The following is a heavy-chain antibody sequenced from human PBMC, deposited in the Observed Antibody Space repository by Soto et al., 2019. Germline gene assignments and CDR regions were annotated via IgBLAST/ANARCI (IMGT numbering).Heavy chain of an antibody. Sequence: QVQLVQSGAEVKKPGSSVKVSCKASGGTFSSYAISWVRQAPGQGLEWMGGIIPIFGTANYAQKFQGRVTITADKSTSTAYMELSSLRSEDTAVYYCARVISMKQRVSYYYYYGMDVWGQGTTVTVSS. V-gene: IGHV1-69*06. CDR2: IIPIFGTA. D-gene: IGHD3-3*02. CDR3: ARVISMKQRVSYYYYYGMDV. J-gene: IGHJ6*02. CDR1: GGTFSSYA.